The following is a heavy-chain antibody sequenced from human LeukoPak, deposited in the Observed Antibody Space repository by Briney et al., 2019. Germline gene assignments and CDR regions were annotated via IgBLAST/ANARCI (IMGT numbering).Heavy chain of an antibody. V-gene: IGHV4-59*01. J-gene: IGHJ6*03. CDR3: ARGSEYSSSSGYLYYYYYYMDV. CDR1: GGSISSYY. Sequence: SETLSLTCTVSGGSISSYYWSWLRQPPGKGLEWIGYIYYSGSTNYNPSLKSRVTISVDTSKNQFSLRLSPVTAADTAVYYCARGSEYSSSSGYLYYYYYYMDVWGKGTTVTVSS. CDR2: IYYSGST. D-gene: IGHD6-6*01.